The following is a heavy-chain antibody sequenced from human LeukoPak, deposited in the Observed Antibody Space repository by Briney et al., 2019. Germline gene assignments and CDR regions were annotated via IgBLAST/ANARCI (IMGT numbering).Heavy chain of an antibody. Sequence: GGSLRLSCAASGFTFSSYAMHWVRQAPGKGLEYVSAISSNGGSTYYANSVKGRFTISRDNSKNTLYLQMGSLRAEDMAVYYCARTVGVRGHSDYWSQGTLVTVSS. CDR1: GFTFSSYA. CDR3: ARTVGVRGHSDY. D-gene: IGHD3-10*01. V-gene: IGHV3-64*01. CDR2: ISSNGGST. J-gene: IGHJ4*02.